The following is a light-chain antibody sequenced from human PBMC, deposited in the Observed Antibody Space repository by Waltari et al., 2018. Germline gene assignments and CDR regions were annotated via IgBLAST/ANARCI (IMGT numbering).Light chain of an antibody. Sequence: QSALTQPPSASGSPGQSATISCTGTSSDVGGSKYVSWYQQHPGKAPKLMIYEVSKLPSGVPDRFSGSKSGNTASLPVSGLQAEDEADYFCSSYAGSNNVVFGGGTKLTVL. J-gene: IGLJ2*01. CDR3: SSYAGSNNVV. CDR1: SSDVGGSKY. CDR2: EVS. V-gene: IGLV2-8*01.